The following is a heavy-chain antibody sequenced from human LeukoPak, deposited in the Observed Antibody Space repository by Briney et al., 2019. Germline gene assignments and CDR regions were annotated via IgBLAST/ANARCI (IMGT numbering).Heavy chain of an antibody. Sequence: GGSLRLSCAASGFTFSTHNMNWVRQAPGKGLEWVSYISSSSSTIYYADSVKGRFTISRDNAKNSLYLQMNSLRAEDPAVYYCARGRPVDCWGQGTLVTVSS. J-gene: IGHJ4*02. CDR1: GFTFSTHN. CDR3: ARGRPVDC. CDR2: ISSSSSTI. V-gene: IGHV3-48*01.